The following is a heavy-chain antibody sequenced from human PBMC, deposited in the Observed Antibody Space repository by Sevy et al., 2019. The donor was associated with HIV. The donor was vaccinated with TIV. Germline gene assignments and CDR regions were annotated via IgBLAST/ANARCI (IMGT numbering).Heavy chain of an antibody. D-gene: IGHD3-3*01. Sequence: SETLSLTCAVYGGSFSGYYWSWIRQPPGKGLEWIGEINHSGSTNYNPSLKSRVTISVDTSKNQFSLKLSSVTAADTAGYYCARVRFFRYGMDVWGQGTTVTVSS. J-gene: IGHJ6*02. CDR1: GGSFSGYY. CDR3: ARVRFFRYGMDV. V-gene: IGHV4-34*01. CDR2: INHSGST.